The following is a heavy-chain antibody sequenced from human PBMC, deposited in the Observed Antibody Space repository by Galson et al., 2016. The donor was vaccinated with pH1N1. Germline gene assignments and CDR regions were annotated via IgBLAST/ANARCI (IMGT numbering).Heavy chain of an antibody. CDR2: IYPGDSDT. J-gene: IGHJ5*02. Sequence: QSGAEVKKPGESLKISCKGSGYIFTTYWIGWVRQKPGKGLEWMGIIYPGDSDTRYSPSFEGQVTMSADKSISTAYLHWSSLKASDTAMYYCARRAGVAAAGALDLWGQGTLLIVSS. CDR1: GYIFTTYW. D-gene: IGHD6-13*01. V-gene: IGHV5-51*03. CDR3: ARRAGVAAAGALDL.